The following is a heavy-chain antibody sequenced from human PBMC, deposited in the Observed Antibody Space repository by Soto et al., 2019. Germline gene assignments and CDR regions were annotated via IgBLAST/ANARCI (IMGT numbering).Heavy chain of an antibody. D-gene: IGHD1-1*01. CDR1: GGSISSGGCS. V-gene: IGHV4-30-2*01. CDR3: ARGLWNDVFQY. CDR2: VHHTGST. J-gene: IGHJ1*01. Sequence: SETLSLTCAVSGGSISSGGCSWTWIRQPPGKGLEWIGYVHHTGSTTYNPSLKTRVNISVDRPNNQFFLTLTSATAADSAIYYCARGLWNDVFQYWGRGILVTVYS.